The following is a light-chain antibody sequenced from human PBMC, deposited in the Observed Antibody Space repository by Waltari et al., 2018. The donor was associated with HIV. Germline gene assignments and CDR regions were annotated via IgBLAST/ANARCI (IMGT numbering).Light chain of an antibody. Sequence: QSVLPQPPSASGTPGQRVTISSSGSSSNLGRSTVNWYQPLPGTAPKLLIYSNNQRPSGFPDRFSGSKSGTPASLAISGLQSEDEADYYCAAWDDSLNGWVFGGGTKLTVL. CDR3: AAWDDSLNGWV. J-gene: IGLJ3*02. CDR2: SNN. V-gene: IGLV1-44*01. CDR1: SSNLGRST.